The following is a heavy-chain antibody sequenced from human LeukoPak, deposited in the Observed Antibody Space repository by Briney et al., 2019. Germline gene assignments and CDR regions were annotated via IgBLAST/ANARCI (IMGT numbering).Heavy chain of an antibody. CDR3: ARRVYCSSTSCYAFDY. V-gene: IGHV4-38-2*02. Sequence: SETLSLTCTVSGYSISSGHYWGWIRQPPGKGLEWIGSIYHSGSTYYNPSLKSRVTISVDTSKNQFSLKLSSVTAADTAVYYCARRVYCSSTSCYAFDYWGQGTLVTVSS. J-gene: IGHJ4*02. CDR1: GYSISSGHY. D-gene: IGHD2-2*01. CDR2: IYHSGST.